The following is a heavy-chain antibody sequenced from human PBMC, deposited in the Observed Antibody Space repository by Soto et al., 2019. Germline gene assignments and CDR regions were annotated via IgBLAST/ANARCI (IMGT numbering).Heavy chain of an antibody. CDR1: GFTFSSYW. Sequence: GGSLRLSCAASGFTFSSYWMHWVRQAPGKGLVWVSRINSDGSGTSYADSVKGRFTISRDNAKNTLYLQMNSLRAEDTPVFSCARDFRTSQTRCCSAMDVWGQGTTVTFSS. V-gene: IGHV3-74*01. J-gene: IGHJ6*02. CDR2: INSDGSGT. D-gene: IGHD2-15*01. CDR3: ARDFRTSQTRCCSAMDV.